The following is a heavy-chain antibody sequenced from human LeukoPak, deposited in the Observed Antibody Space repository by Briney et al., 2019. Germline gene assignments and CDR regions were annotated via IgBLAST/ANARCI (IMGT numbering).Heavy chain of an antibody. CDR3: ARAIVVVVAATPRPHYYYYYYGMDV. Sequence: PSETLSLTCAVYGGSFSGYYWSWIRQPPGKGLEWIGEINHSGSTNYNPSLKSRVTISVDTSKNQFSLKLSSVTAADTAVYYCARAIVVVVAATPRPHYYYYYYGMDVWGQGTTVTVSS. J-gene: IGHJ6*02. D-gene: IGHD2-15*01. V-gene: IGHV4-34*01. CDR2: INHSGST. CDR1: GGSFSGYY.